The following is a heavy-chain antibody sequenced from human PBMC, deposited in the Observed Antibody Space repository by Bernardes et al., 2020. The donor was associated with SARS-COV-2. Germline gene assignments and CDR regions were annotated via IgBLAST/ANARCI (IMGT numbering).Heavy chain of an antibody. Sequence: ASVKVSCKTSGYTFSGHYMHWVRQAPGQGLEWMGWINPNSGGTNYAQKFQGRVTMTRDTSISTAYMELNTLRSDDTAVYYCATEGGSLGRDAFDIWGQGTMVSVSS. J-gene: IGHJ3*02. D-gene: IGHD5-12*01. CDR3: ATEGGSLGRDAFDI. CDR1: GYTFSGHY. V-gene: IGHV1-2*02. CDR2: INPNSGGT.